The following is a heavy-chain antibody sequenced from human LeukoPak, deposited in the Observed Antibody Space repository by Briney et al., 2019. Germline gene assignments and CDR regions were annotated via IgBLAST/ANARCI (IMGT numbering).Heavy chain of an antibody. J-gene: IGHJ3*02. D-gene: IGHD3-9*01. Sequence: SSETLSLTCTVSGVSISSSSYYWGWIRQPPGKGLEWIGSIYYSGSTYYNPSLKSRVTISVDTSKNQFSLKLSSVTAADTAVYYCASGYDILTGYGGPFDIWGQGTMVTVSS. CDR3: ASGYDILTGYGGPFDI. CDR2: IYYSGST. V-gene: IGHV4-39*07. CDR1: GVSISSSSYY.